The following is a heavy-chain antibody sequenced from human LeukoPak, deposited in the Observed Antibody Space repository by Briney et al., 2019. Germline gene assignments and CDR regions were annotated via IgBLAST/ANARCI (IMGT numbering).Heavy chain of an antibody. D-gene: IGHD6-19*01. CDR1: GFTFTKCA. V-gene: IGHV3-23*01. CDR2: ITATGDTA. J-gene: IGHJ4*02. Sequence: GGSLRLSCVASGFTFTKCAMSRIRQAPGKGLEWVAIITATGDTAYYADSVKGRFTISRDNSRNTVYMQMDSLRAEDTAIYYCAGDRNSDWYSPLDYWGQGSQVTVSS. CDR3: AGDRNSDWYSPLDY.